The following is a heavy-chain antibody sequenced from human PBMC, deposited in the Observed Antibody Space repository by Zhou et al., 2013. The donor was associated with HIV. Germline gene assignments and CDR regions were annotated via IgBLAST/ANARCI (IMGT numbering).Heavy chain of an antibody. CDR2: ISAYNGNT. V-gene: IGHV1-18*04. CDR3: ARSRFCSGGSCEGRADY. D-gene: IGHD2-15*01. CDR1: GYTFTGYY. Sequence: QVQLVQSGAEVKKPGASVKVSCKASGYTFTGYYIHWVRQAPGQGLEWMGWISAYNGNTNYAQKLQGRVTMTTDTSTSTAYMELRSLRSDDTAVYYCARSRFCSGGSCEGRADYWGQGTLVTVSS. J-gene: IGHJ4*02.